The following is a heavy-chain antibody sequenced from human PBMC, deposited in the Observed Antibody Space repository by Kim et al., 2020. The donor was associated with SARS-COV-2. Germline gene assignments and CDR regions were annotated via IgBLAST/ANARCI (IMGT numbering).Heavy chain of an antibody. J-gene: IGHJ6*02. Sequence: ASVKVSCKASGYTFTSYYMHWVRQAPGQGLEWMGIINPSGGSTSYAQKFQGRVTMTRDTSTSTVYMELSSLRSEDTAVYYCARDPGYCSSTSCYGGVDYYGMDVWGQGTTVTVSS. CDR3: ARDPGYCSSTSCYGGVDYYGMDV. CDR2: INPSGGST. V-gene: IGHV1-46*01. D-gene: IGHD2-2*01. CDR1: GYTFTSYY.